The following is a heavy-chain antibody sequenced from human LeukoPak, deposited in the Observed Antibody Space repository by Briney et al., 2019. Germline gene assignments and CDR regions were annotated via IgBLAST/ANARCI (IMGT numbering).Heavy chain of an antibody. Sequence: SETLSLTCTVPGGSISGYYWNWIRQPAGKGLEWIGRIYTSGNTNYNPSLKSRVTMSVDTSKNQSFLKLFSVTAADTAVYYCARDLGGYNYGYSFDFWGQGTLVTVSS. V-gene: IGHV4-4*07. CDR2: IYTSGNT. CDR1: GGSISGYY. CDR3: ARDLGGYNYGYSFDF. D-gene: IGHD5-18*01. J-gene: IGHJ4*02.